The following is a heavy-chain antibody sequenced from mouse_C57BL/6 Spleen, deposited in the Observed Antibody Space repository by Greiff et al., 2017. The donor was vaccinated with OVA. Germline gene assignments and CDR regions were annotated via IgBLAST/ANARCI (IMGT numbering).Heavy chain of an antibody. CDR1: GFNIKDYY. Sequence: VQLQQSGAELVRPGASVKLSCTASGFNIKDYYMHWVKQRPEQGLEWIGRIDPEDGDTEYAPKFQGKATMTADTSSNTAYLQLSSLTSEDTAVYYCTRYYYGSSSPSWFAYWGQGTLVTVAA. J-gene: IGHJ3*01. D-gene: IGHD1-1*01. CDR2: IDPEDGDT. CDR3: TRYYYGSSSPSWFAY. V-gene: IGHV14-1*01.